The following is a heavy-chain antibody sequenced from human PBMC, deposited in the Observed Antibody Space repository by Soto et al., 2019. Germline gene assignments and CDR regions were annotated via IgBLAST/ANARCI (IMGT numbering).Heavy chain of an antibody. J-gene: IGHJ6*02. CDR1: GGSISSSSYY. D-gene: IGHD3-10*01. CDR2: IYYSGST. V-gene: IGHV4-39*01. CDR3: ARTNYYGSGSYSYGMDV. Sequence: SETLSLTCTVSGGSISSSSYYWGWIRQPPGKGLEWIGSIYYSGSTYYNPSLKSRVTISVDTSKNKFSLKLSSVTAADTAVYYCARTNYYGSGSYSYGMDVWGQGTTVT.